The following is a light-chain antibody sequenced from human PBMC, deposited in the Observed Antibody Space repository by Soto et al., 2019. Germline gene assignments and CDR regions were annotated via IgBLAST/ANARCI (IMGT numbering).Light chain of an antibody. V-gene: IGLV2-11*01. CDR2: DVT. J-gene: IGLJ1*01. CDR1: SSDVGRYDY. CDR3: CSFAGSYSYV. Sequence: QSVLTQPRSVSGSPGQSVTISCTGTSSDVGRYDYVSWYQQHPGKAPKLIVYDVTERPSGVPDRFSGSKSGNTASLTISGLQAEDEADYSCCSFAGSYSYVFGNGTKVTVL.